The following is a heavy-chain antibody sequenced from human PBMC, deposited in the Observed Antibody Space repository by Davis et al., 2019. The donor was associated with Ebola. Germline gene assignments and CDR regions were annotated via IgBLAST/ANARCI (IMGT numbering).Heavy chain of an antibody. Sequence: AASAKVSCKASGYTFTNYYMHWVRQAPGQGLEWMGMINHNDGRTIYAQKFQGRVTVTRDTSTTTVYMDLSSLRSEDTALYYCTTPGGQDSGYDVFNIWRQGTMVTVSS. V-gene: IGHV1-46*03. CDR2: INHNDGRT. D-gene: IGHD5-12*01. J-gene: IGHJ3*02. CDR3: TTPGGQDSGYDVFNI. CDR1: GYTFTNYY.